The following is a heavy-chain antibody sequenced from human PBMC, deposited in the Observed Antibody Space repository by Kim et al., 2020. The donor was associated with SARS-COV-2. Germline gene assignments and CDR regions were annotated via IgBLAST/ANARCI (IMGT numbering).Heavy chain of an antibody. CDR3: ARSRPDGYNLGDYFDY. J-gene: IGHJ4*02. D-gene: IGHD5-12*01. CDR2: IYYSGST. Sequence: SETLSLTCTVSGGSISSGGYYWSWIRQHPGKGLEWIGYIYYSGSTYYNPSLKSRVTISVDTSKNHFSLKLSSVTAADTAVYYCARSRPDGYNLGDYFDYWGQGTLVTVSS. V-gene: IGHV4-31*03. CDR1: GGSISSGGYY.